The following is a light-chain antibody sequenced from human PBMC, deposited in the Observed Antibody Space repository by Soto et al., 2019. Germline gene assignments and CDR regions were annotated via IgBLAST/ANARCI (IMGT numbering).Light chain of an antibody. CDR1: SSDVGAYNH. Sequence: QSALTQPASVSGSPGQSITISCTGTSSDVGAYNHVSWYQHHPGKAPKLMIFDVSNRPSGVSNRFSGSKSGNTASLTISGLQAEDEADYYCLSYTTSTTYGFGTGTKLTVL. J-gene: IGLJ1*01. V-gene: IGLV2-14*03. CDR3: LSYTTSTTYG. CDR2: DVS.